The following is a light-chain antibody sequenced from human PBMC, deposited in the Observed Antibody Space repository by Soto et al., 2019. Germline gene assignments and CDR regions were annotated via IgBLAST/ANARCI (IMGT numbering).Light chain of an antibody. CDR3: QQYDNLPT. V-gene: IGKV1-33*01. J-gene: IGKJ4*01. CDR2: DAS. Sequence: DIQMTQSPSSLSASVGDRVTITCQASQDISNYLNWYQQKPGKAPKLLIYDASNLETGVTSRFSGSGSGTYFTFTISSLQPEDIATYYCQQYDNLPTFGGGTKVEIK. CDR1: QDISNY.